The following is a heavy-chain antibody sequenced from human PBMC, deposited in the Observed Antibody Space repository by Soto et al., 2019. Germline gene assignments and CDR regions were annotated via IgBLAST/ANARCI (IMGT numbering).Heavy chain of an antibody. Sequence: QVQLVQSGAEVKKPGSSVKVSCKASGGTFSSYAISWVRQAPGQGLEWMGGIIPIFGTANYAQKFQGWFTMTRDTSISTGYMELSRLRSDDTAVYFCARFNPLNALDIWGQGTIVTVSS. V-gene: IGHV1-69*06. J-gene: IGHJ3*02. CDR1: GGTFSSYA. CDR3: ARFNPLNALDI. CDR2: IIPIFGTA.